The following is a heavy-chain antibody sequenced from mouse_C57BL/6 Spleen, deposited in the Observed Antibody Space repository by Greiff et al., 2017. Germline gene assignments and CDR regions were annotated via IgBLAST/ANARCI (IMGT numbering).Heavy chain of an antibody. CDR1: GYTFTDYN. CDR3: ARGDYDGYYFDY. J-gene: IGHJ2*01. D-gene: IGHD2-4*01. CDR2: INPNNGGT. Sequence: VQLQQSGPELVKPGASVKIPCKASGYTFTDYNMDWVKQSHGKSLEWIGDINPNNGGTIYNQKFKGKATLTVDKSSSTAYMELRSLTSEDTAVYYCARGDYDGYYFDYWGQGTTLTVAS. V-gene: IGHV1-18*01.